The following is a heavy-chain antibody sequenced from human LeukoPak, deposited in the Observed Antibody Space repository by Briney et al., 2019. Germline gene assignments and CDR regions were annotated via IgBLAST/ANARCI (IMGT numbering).Heavy chain of an antibody. CDR3: ARTSAAGRYYYYYYYMDV. J-gene: IGHJ6*03. D-gene: IGHD2-2*01. V-gene: IGHV3-30-3*01. Sequence: GGSLRLSCAASGFTFSSYAMHWVRQAPGKGLEWVAVISYHGSNKYYADSVKGRFTISRDNSKNTLYLQMNSLRAEDTAVYYCARTSAAGRYYYYYYYMDVWGKGTTVTVSS. CDR2: ISYHGSNK. CDR1: GFTFSSYA.